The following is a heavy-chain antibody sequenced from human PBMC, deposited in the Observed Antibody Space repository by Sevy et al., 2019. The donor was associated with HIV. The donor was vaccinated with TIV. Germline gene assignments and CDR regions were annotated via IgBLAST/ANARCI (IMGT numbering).Heavy chain of an antibody. D-gene: IGHD2-2*01. CDR3: ARDCSSTSCPGSDAFDI. CDR2: IYSGGST. Sequence: EGSLRLSCAASGFTVSSNYMSWVRQAPGKVLEWVSVIYSGGSTYYADSVKGRFTISRDNSKNTLYLQMNSLRAEDSAVYYCARDCSSTSCPGSDAFDIWGQGTMVTVSS. J-gene: IGHJ3*02. CDR1: GFTVSSNY. V-gene: IGHV3-66*02.